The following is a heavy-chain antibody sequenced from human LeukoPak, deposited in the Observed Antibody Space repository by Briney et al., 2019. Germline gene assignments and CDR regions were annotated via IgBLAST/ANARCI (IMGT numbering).Heavy chain of an antibody. J-gene: IGHJ4*02. V-gene: IGHV3-9*01. CDR1: GFTFDNYA. CDR3: AKVRGTYSSGYFFDY. CDR2: ISWNSGYI. Sequence: GRSLRFSCAASGFTFDNYAMHWVRQAPGKGLEWLSIISWNSGYIGYADSVKGRFTISRDNAKKSLDLQMNSLRAEDTAFYYCAKVRGTYSSGYFFDYWGQGTLVTVSS. D-gene: IGHD6-19*01.